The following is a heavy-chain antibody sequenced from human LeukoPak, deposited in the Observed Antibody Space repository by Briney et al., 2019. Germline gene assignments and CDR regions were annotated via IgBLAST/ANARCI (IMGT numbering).Heavy chain of an antibody. Sequence: PSETLSLTCTLSGGSIRSHHWTWNRQAPGKRLEWIGYTFYTGATYYNPSLRTRVTISIDTSKNQFSLKVTSVTTADTAVYYCAKRDRGGWFDPWGQGTLVTVSS. V-gene: IGHV4-59*11. CDR1: GGSIRSHH. CDR3: AKRDRGGWFDP. D-gene: IGHD1-1*01. CDR2: TFYTGAT. J-gene: IGHJ5*02.